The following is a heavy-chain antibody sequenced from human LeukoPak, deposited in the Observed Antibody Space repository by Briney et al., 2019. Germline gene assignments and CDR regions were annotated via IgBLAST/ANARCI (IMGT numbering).Heavy chain of an antibody. CDR1: GGSISSSSYY. CDR3: AGTMYYYGAGSYYPSQLYNWFDP. CDR2: IYYSGST. J-gene: IGHJ5*02. Sequence: SETLSLTCTVSGGSISSSSYYWGWIRQPPGKGLEWIGSIYYSGSTYYNPSLKSRVTISVDTSKNQFSLKLSSVTAADTAVYYCAGTMYYYGAGSYYPSQLYNWFDPWGQGTLVTVSS. V-gene: IGHV4-39*01. D-gene: IGHD3-10*01.